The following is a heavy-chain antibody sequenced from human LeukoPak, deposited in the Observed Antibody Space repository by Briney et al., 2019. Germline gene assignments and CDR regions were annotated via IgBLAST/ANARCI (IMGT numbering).Heavy chain of an antibody. CDR2: IYTSGST. V-gene: IGHV4-4*07. D-gene: IGHD6-25*01. CDR1: GGSISSYY. J-gene: IGHJ6*03. CDR3: ARDYRSVLPRYYYYYYMDV. Sequence: SETLSLTCTVSGGSISSYYWSWIRQPAGKGLEWIGRIYTSGSTNYHPSLKSRVTMSVDTSKTQFSLKLSSVTAADTAVYYCARDYRSVLPRYYYYYYMDVWGKGTTVTVSS.